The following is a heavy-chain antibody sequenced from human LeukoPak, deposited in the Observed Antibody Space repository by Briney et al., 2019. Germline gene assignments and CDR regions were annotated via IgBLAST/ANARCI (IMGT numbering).Heavy chain of an antibody. Sequence: SETLSLTCTVSGGSISSYYWSWIRQTPGKGLEWIGDIYYSGSTNYNPSLKSRVTISVDTSKNQFSLNLSSVTAADTAVYYCGRGGIAAAASGIDYWGQGTLVAVSS. CDR2: IYYSGST. J-gene: IGHJ4*02. CDR1: GGSISSYY. V-gene: IGHV4-59*12. CDR3: GRGGIAAAASGIDY. D-gene: IGHD6-13*01.